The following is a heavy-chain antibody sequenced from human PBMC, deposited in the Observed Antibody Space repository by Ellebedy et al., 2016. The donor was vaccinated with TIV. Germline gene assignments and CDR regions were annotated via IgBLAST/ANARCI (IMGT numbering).Heavy chain of an antibody. V-gene: IGHV3-23*01. CDR2: ISGSGSST. D-gene: IGHD3-10*01. J-gene: IGHJ6*02. CDR3: AKELVRGVITTYYYYGMDV. CDR1: GFSFSTYA. Sequence: GESLKISCAASGFSFSTYAVSWVRQAPGKGLEWVSSISGSGSSTFYADSVKGRFTISRDNSKNTLYLQMISLRAEDTAVYYCAKELVRGVITTYYYYGMDVWGQGTTVTVSS.